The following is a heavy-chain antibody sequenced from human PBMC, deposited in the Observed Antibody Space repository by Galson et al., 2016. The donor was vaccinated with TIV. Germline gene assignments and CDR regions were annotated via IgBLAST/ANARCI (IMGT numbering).Heavy chain of an antibody. CDR2: INPTSGDT. D-gene: IGHD4-17*01. J-gene: IGHJ4*02. CDR1: GYSFTGNY. V-gene: IGHV1-2*02. Sequence: SVKVSCKASGYSFTGNYIHWVRQAPGQGLEWMGWINPTSGDTNYQKRFQDRVTMTRDTSITTAYMDLNRLTSDDTAVYYCARDLSTDTTTPFDYWGQGTLVTV. CDR3: ARDLSTDTTTPFDY.